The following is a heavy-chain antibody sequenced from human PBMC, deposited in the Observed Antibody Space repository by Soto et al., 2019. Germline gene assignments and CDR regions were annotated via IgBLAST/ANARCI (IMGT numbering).Heavy chain of an antibody. CDR3: ARDESGWYALPLDY. V-gene: IGHV3-21*01. CDR1: GFTFSSYS. Sequence: TGGSLRLSCAASGFTFSSYSMNWVRQAPGKGLEWVSSISSSSSYIYYADSVKGRFTISRDNAKNSLYLQMNSLRAEDTAVYYCARDESGWYALPLDYWGQGTLVTVSS. CDR2: ISSSSSYI. D-gene: IGHD6-19*01. J-gene: IGHJ4*02.